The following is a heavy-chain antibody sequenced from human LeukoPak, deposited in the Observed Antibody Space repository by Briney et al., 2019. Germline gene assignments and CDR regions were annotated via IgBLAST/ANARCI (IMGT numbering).Heavy chain of an antibody. V-gene: IGHV1-69*06. Sequence: SVKVSCKASGGTFSSYAISWVRQAPGQGLEWMGGIIPIFGTANYAQKFQGRVTITADKSTSTAYMELSSLRSEDTAVYYCARGQWELLQYYFDYWGQGTLATVSS. CDR2: IIPIFGTA. J-gene: IGHJ4*02. CDR3: ARGQWELLQYYFDY. CDR1: GGTFSSYA. D-gene: IGHD1-26*01.